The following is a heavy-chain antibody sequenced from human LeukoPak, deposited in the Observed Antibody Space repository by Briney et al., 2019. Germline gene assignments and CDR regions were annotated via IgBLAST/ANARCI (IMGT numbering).Heavy chain of an antibody. CDR2: INLNTGYT. D-gene: IGHD1-1*01. J-gene: IGHJ5*02. V-gene: IGHV1-2*02. Sequence: GASVKVSCKPSGDTFTANYLHWVRQAPGQGLEWWGWINLNTGYTKYAQKFQGRVTMTRDTSTSSAFMELSRLRSDDTAVYFCAEDVGRTGTNCFDPWGQGTLVTVSP. CDR1: GDTFTANY. CDR3: AEDVGRTGTNCFDP.